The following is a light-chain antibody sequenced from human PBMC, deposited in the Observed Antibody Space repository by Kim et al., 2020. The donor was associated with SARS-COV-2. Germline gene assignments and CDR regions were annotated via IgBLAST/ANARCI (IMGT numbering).Light chain of an antibody. CDR1: TLDDKY. CDR2: QDN. V-gene: IGLV3-1*01. CDR3: QAWDIATVI. Sequence: SYELTQPPPVSVSPGQTANITCSGNTLDDKYICWYQQKSGQSPVLVIHQDNKRPSGIPERFSGSSSGNTATLTISETQALDEADYYCQAWDIATVIFGGGTQLTVL. J-gene: IGLJ2*01.